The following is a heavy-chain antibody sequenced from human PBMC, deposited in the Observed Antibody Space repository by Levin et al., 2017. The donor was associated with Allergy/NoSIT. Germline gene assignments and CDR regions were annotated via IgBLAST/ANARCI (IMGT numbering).Heavy chain of an antibody. D-gene: IGHD6-13*01. J-gene: IGHJ3*01. V-gene: IGHV3-7*01. CDR1: GFTFSNYW. Sequence: GGSLRLSCAASGFTFSNYWMGWVRQAPGKGLEWVANIKQDGSEKNYVDSVKGRFTISRDNAQNSLYLQMNSLRADDTAVYYCACRIAWGQGTMVTVSS. CDR2: IKQDGSEK. CDR3: ACRIA.